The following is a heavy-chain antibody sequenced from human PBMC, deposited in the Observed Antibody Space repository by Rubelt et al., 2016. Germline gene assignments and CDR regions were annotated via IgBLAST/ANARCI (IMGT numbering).Heavy chain of an antibody. V-gene: IGHV3-73*01. D-gene: IGHD5-18*01. CDR3: TRHLDTIDY. CDR1: GFTFSDST. J-gene: IGHJ4*02. Sequence: EVYLVESGGGLVKPGGSLTLSCAASGFTFSDSTIHWVRQASGKGLEWVGHIRKKANNYATEYAASVNGRFTSSRDDSKNTAYLQRNSLKTEDTAVYYCTRHLDTIDYWGQGTLVTVSS. CDR2: IRKKANNYAT.